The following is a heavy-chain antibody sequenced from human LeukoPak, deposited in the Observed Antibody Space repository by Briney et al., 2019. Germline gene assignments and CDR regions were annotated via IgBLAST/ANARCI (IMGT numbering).Heavy chain of an antibody. V-gene: IGHV3-23*01. CDR2: ISGSGGIT. J-gene: IGHJ5*02. CDR3: AKDSGDTSGNWFDP. CDR1: GFTFSSYA. D-gene: IGHD6-19*01. Sequence: GGSLRLSCAASGFTFSSYAMSWVAQAPGKGLEWVSSISGSGGITYYTDSVKGRFTISRDNNKNTLFLQMNSLRAEDTAVYYCAKDSGDTSGNWFDPWGQGTLVTVSS.